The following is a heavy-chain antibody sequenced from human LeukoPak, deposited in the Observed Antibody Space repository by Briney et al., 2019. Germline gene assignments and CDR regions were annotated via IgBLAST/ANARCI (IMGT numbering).Heavy chain of an antibody. J-gene: IGHJ4*02. CDR2: ISGSGGST. Sequence: GGSLRLSCAASGFTFSSYAMSWVRQAPGKGLEWVSAISGSGGSTYYADSVKGRFTISRDNAKNTLSLQMNSLRAEDTAVYYCVKSMSGSNDFWGQGTLVTVSS. D-gene: IGHD3-3*01. V-gene: IGHV3-23*01. CDR1: GFTFSSYA. CDR3: VKSMSGSNDF.